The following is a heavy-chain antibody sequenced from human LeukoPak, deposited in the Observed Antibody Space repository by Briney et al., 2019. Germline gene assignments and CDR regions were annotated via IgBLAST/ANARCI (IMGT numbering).Heavy chain of an antibody. CDR3: VKASSSSPQYNWFDA. V-gene: IGHV3-23*01. D-gene: IGHD6-6*01. CDR2: ISGSGGST. Sequence: GGSLRLSCAASGFTFSSYAMSWVRQAPGKGLEWVSAISGSGGSTYYADSVKGRFTISRDNSKNTLYLQMNSLRAEDTALYYCVKASSSSPQYNWFDAWGQGTLVTVSS. CDR1: GFTFSSYA. J-gene: IGHJ5*02.